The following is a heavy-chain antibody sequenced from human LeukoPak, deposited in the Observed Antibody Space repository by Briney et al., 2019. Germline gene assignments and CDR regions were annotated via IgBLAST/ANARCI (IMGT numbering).Heavy chain of an antibody. Sequence: SETLSLTCAVYGGSFSGCYWSWIRQPPGKGLEWIGEINHSGSTNYNPSLKSRVTISVDTSKNQFSLKLSSVTAADTAVYYCALGPNIDYWGQGTLVTVSS. CDR1: GGSFSGCY. CDR2: INHSGST. J-gene: IGHJ4*02. V-gene: IGHV4-34*01. CDR3: ALGPNIDY.